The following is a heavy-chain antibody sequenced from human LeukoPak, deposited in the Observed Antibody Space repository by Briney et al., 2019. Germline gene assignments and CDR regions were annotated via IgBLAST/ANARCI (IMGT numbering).Heavy chain of an antibody. D-gene: IGHD5-18*01. CDR3: ARDLAYSRLDY. CDR1: GLTFSSSW. Sequence: GGSLRLSCAVSGLTFSSSWMDWVRQAPGKGLEWVASINPDGNKKYSADSVKGRFTISRDNAENSLYLQMNSLRVEDTAFYYCARDLAYSRLDYWGQGMLVTISS. J-gene: IGHJ4*02. V-gene: IGHV3-7*01. CDR2: INPDGNKK.